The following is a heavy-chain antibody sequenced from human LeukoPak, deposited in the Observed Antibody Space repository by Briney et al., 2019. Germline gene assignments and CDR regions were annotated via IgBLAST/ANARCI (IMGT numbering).Heavy chain of an antibody. D-gene: IGHD2-15*01. CDR3: ARLYCSDGTCHFDY. CDR1: GFTFSSYS. CDR2: ISTSSRSI. V-gene: IGHV3-21*01. Sequence: GSLSLSCAASGFTFSSYSMNWVRQAPGKGLEWVSTISTSSRSIYYADSVKGRFTISRDNAKNSLYLQMNSLRAEDTAVYYCARLYCSDGTCHFDYWGQGTLLTVSS. J-gene: IGHJ4*02.